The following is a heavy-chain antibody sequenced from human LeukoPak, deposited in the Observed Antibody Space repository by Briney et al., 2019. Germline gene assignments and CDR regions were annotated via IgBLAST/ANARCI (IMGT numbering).Heavy chain of an antibody. D-gene: IGHD6-19*01. V-gene: IGHV1-8*01. CDR1: GYTFTAYD. CDR2: MNPSSGNT. J-gene: IGHJ4*02. CDR3: ARVLSGFTNFDC. Sequence: ASVKVSCKASGYTFTAYDINWVRQATGQGLEWMGWMNPSSGNTGYAQKFQGRVSMTRNTSITTAYMELGSLRSDDTAVYYCARVLSGFTNFDCWGQGTLVTVSS.